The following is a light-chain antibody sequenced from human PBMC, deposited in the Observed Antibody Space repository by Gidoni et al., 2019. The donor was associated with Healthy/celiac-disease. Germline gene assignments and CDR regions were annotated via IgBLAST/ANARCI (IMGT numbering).Light chain of an antibody. CDR2: GNS. J-gene: IGLJ2*01. CDR1: SSNIGAGYD. Sequence: QSVLTQPPSVSGAPGQSVTISCTGSSSNIGAGYDVHWYQPLPGTAPKLLIYGNSNRPSGVPDRFSGSKSGTSASLAITGLQAEDEADYYCQSYDSSLSAHVVFGGGTKLTVL. V-gene: IGLV1-40*01. CDR3: QSYDSSLSAHVV.